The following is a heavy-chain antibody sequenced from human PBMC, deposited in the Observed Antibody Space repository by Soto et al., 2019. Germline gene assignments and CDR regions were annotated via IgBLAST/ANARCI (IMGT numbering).Heavy chain of an antibody. CDR2: IYYSGST. V-gene: IGHV4-59*01. J-gene: IGHJ4*02. CDR1: GGSISSYY. CDR3: ARANYYGSGSCDY. Sequence: QVQLQESGPGLVKPSETLSLTCTVSGGSISSYYWSWIRQPPGKGLEWIVYIYYSGSTNYNPSLKSRVTISVDTSKNQCSLKLSSVTAADTAVYYCARANYYGSGSCDYWGQGTLVTVSS. D-gene: IGHD3-10*01.